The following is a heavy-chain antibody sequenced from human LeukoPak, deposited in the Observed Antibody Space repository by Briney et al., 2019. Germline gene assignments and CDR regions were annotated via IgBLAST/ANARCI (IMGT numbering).Heavy chain of an antibody. V-gene: IGHV3-74*01. J-gene: IGHJ5*01. Sequence: GGSLRLSCAASGFTFRTCWMHWVRQAPGKGLVWVSRINTDGTSTTYADSVKGRFTISRDNAKNTLYVQMKSLRVEDTAVYYCVREGYGDQLVDSWGQGTLVTVSP. D-gene: IGHD6-13*01. CDR1: GFTFRTCW. CDR3: VREGYGDQLVDS. CDR2: INTDGTST.